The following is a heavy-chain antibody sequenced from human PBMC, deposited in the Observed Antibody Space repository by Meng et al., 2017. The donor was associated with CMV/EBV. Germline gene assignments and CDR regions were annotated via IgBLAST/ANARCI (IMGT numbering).Heavy chain of an antibody. Sequence: GGSLRLSCAASGFTFDDYTMHWVRQAPGKGLEWVSLISWDGGSTYYADSVKGRFTISRDDSKNSLYLQMNSLRAEDTAVYYCARDLRYCSSTSCSRGFYYYYGMDVWGQGTTVTVSS. V-gene: IGHV3-43*01. CDR2: ISWDGGST. CDR3: ARDLRYCSSTSCSRGFYYYYGMDV. J-gene: IGHJ6*02. CDR1: GFTFDDYT. D-gene: IGHD2-2*01.